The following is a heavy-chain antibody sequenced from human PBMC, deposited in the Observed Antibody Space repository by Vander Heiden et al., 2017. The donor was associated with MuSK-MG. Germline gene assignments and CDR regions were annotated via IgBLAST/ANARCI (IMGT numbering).Heavy chain of an antibody. J-gene: IGHJ5*02. CDR2: ISMSGTTI. CDR3: ARLAHDWFDP. CDR1: GFSFSDYY. Sequence: QVQLVESGGGLVKPRGSLRLSCAASGFSFSDYYMSWIRQAPGKGLGWISYISMSGTTIYYADSVKGRFTISRDNAKNSLYLQMNSLRVEDTAVYYCARLAHDWFDPWGQGTLVTVSS. V-gene: IGHV3-11*01.